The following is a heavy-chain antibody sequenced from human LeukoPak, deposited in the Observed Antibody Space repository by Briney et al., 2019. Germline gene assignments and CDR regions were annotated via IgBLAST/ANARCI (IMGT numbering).Heavy chain of an antibody. Sequence: GGSLRLSCAASGFTFSNAWMSWVRQAPGKGLEWLGHIKSKTDGGTADHAAPVKGRFTISRDDSKNTLYLQMNSLKTEDTAVYYCTSQQLVLDYWGQGTLVTVPS. D-gene: IGHD6-13*01. V-gene: IGHV3-15*01. J-gene: IGHJ4*02. CDR2: IKSKTDGGTA. CDR3: TSQQLVLDY. CDR1: GFTFSNAW.